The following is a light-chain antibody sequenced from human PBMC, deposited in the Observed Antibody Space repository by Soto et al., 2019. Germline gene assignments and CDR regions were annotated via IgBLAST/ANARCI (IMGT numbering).Light chain of an antibody. CDR3: QQYNNWPFT. Sequence: EIVMTQSPATLSVSPGERASISCRASQSVSSNLAWYQQKPGQAPRLLISGASTWATGIPARFSGSGSGTEFTLTISSLQSEDFAVYYCQQYNNWPFTFGPGTKVDVK. J-gene: IGKJ3*01. CDR2: GAS. CDR1: QSVSSN. V-gene: IGKV3-15*01.